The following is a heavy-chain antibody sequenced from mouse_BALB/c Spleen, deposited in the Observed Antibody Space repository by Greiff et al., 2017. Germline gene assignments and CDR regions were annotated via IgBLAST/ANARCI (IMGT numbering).Heavy chain of an antibody. CDR3: ARSEGSSYWYFDV. V-gene: IGHV5-17*02. CDR2: ISSGSSTI. CDR1: GFTFSSFG. D-gene: IGHD1-1*01. Sequence: EVKLVESGGGLVQPGGSRKLSCAASGFTFSSFGMHWVRQAPEKGLEWVAYISSGSSTIYYADTVKGRFTISRDNPKNTLFLQMTSLRSEDTAMYYCARSEGSSYWYFDVWGAGTTVTVSS. J-gene: IGHJ1*01.